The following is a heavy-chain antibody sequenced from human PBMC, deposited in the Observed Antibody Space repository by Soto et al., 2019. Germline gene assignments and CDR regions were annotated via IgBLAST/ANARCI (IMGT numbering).Heavy chain of an antibody. CDR1: GFSFSEAW. CDR2: IKSKAAGGAI. D-gene: IGHD3-10*01. J-gene: IGHJ3*01. CDR3: TTDGAFGGVVVAFHL. Sequence: EVQMVEPGGGLVKPGGSLRLSCAVSGFSFSEAWMNWVRQAPGKGLEWVGRIKSKAAGGAIDYAAPVKGRFTISRDDSKDTLYLQINGLKTEDTAVYYCTTDGAFGGVVVAFHLWGLGTLLTVSS. V-gene: IGHV3-15*07.